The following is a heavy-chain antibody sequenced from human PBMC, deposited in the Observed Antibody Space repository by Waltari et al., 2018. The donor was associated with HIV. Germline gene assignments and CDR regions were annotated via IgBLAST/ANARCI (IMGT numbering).Heavy chain of an antibody. CDR3: TRDSIYYYGSGSYFQH. CDR2: FRSKAYGGTT. J-gene: IGHJ1*01. D-gene: IGHD3-10*01. CDR1: GFTFGDYA. Sequence: ELQLVESGGGLGQPGGSLRLSCPASGFTFGDYAMRWVRQAPGKGLEWVGFFRSKAYGGTTEYAASVKGRFTISRDDSKSIAYLQMNSLKTEDTAVYYCTRDSIYYYGSGSYFQHWGQGTLVTVSS. V-gene: IGHV3-49*04.